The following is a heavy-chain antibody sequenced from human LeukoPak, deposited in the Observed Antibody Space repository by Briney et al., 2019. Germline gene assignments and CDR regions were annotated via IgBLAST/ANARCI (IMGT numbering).Heavy chain of an antibody. CDR3: AKEFGDGYNYPFDN. Sequence: PGGSLRLSCAASGFTFSSYAMSWFRQAPGKGLEWVSGISGSAASTYYADSVKGRFTIFRDNSKSTLYLQMNSLRAEDTAVYYCAKEFGDGYNYPFDNWGQGTLVTVSS. V-gene: IGHV3-23*01. J-gene: IGHJ4*02. D-gene: IGHD5-24*01. CDR2: ISGSAAST. CDR1: GFTFSSYA.